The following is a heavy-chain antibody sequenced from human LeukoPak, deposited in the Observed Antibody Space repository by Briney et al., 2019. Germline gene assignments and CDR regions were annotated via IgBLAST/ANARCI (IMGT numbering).Heavy chain of an antibody. Sequence: PGGSLRLSCAASGFTFNNYWIHWVRQVPGKGLVWVSRINNDGGSASYVDSVKGRFTISRDNAKNTLFLQMNSPRAEDTAVYYCARRGTGHGMDVWGQGTTVIVSS. CDR1: GFTFNNYW. V-gene: IGHV3-74*01. J-gene: IGHJ6*02. CDR3: ARRGTGHGMDV. CDR2: INNDGGSA. D-gene: IGHD1-1*01.